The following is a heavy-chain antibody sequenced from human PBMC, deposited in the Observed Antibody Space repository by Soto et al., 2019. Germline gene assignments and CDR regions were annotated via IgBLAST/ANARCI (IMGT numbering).Heavy chain of an antibody. CDR1: GFSFSGYW. CDR2: IKRDGREK. CDR3: ARWPNYYDSSTYYRQEYFEW. J-gene: IGHJ4*02. V-gene: IGHV3-7*01. D-gene: IGHD3-22*01. Sequence: PGWSLRLSCAASGFSFSGYWMSLVRQAPGKGLEGVATIKRDGREKDYVDCVKGRCTIYRDNAKNALFLQMNSGRAEDTAVYYCARWPNYYDSSTYYRQEYFEWWGQGTLVTVSS.